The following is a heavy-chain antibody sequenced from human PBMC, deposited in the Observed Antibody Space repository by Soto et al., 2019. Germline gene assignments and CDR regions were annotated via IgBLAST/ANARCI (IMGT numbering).Heavy chain of an antibody. CDR1: GYNFARYG. J-gene: IGHJ6*02. CDR3: ARDRIEAAGTPRFNYYYGMDV. CDR2: ISTYNERT. D-gene: IGHD6-13*01. V-gene: IGHV1-18*01. Sequence: ASVKVSCKASGYNFARYGISWVRQAPGQGLEWMGWISTYNERTNYAKNFQGRVTMTTDTPTSTISMELRSLTPDDTAVYYCARDRIEAAGTPRFNYYYGMDVWGQGTTVTVSS.